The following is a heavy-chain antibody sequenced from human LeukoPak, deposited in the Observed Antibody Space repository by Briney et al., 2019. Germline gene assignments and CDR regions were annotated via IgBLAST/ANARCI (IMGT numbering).Heavy chain of an antibody. CDR2: ISGGGSST. V-gene: IGHV3-23*01. Sequence: PGGSLRLSCAASGFTFSSYAMSWVRQAPGKGLEWASAISGGGSSTHHADSVKGRFTFASDNSNTTLYLRMNSMIAESTAYYYCAKAMYSSGWDDHDYDGQGTVATVTA. CDR1: GFTFSSYA. D-gene: IGHD6-19*01. J-gene: IGHJ4*02. CDR3: AKAMYSSGWDDHDY.